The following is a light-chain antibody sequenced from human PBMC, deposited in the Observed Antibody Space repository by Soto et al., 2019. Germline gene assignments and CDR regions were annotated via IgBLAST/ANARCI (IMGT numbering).Light chain of an antibody. V-gene: IGKV3-20*01. Sequence: EIVMTQSPATLSVSPGGRATLSCRASQSISDTLAWYQQKPGQAPRLLIYGASSRATGIPDRFSGSGSGTDFTLTISRLEPEDFAVYYCQQYGSSPRITFGQGTRLEIK. CDR2: GAS. CDR1: QSISDT. CDR3: QQYGSSPRIT. J-gene: IGKJ5*01.